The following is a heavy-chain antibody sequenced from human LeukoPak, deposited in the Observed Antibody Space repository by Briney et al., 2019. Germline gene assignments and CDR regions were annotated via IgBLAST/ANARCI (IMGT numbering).Heavy chain of an antibody. CDR1: GFTFSSYG. CDR2: ISYDGTNK. Sequence: PGGSLRLSRAASGFTFSSYGMHWVRQAPGKGLEWVAVISYDGTNKYYASSVKGRFTISRDNSKNTLYLQMNSLKTEDTAVYYCAKDERIGMSIAVAGTDLDYWGQGTLVTVSS. V-gene: IGHV3-30*18. D-gene: IGHD6-19*01. J-gene: IGHJ4*02. CDR3: AKDERIGMSIAVAGTDLDY.